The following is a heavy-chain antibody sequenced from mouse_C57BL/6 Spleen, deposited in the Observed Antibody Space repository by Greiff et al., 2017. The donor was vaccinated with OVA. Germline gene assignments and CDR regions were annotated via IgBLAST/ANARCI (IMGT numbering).Heavy chain of an antibody. CDR2: IYPGDGDT. Sequence: QVQLQQSGPELVKPGASVNISCKASGYAFSSSWMNWVKQRPGKGLEWIGRIYPGDGDTNYNGKFKGKATLTADKSSSTAYMQLSSLTSEDSAVYFCARSGDYAWFAYWGQGTLVTVSA. V-gene: IGHV1-82*01. D-gene: IGHD2-4*01. CDR3: ARSGDYAWFAY. J-gene: IGHJ3*01. CDR1: GYAFSSSW.